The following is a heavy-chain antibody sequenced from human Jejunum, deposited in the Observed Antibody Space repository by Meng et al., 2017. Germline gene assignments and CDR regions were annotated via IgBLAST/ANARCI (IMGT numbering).Heavy chain of an antibody. V-gene: IGHV4-30-4*01. CDR3: ARSPYSGSALPFFDY. J-gene: IGHJ4*02. Sequence: QVQLKESVPRLVQPSQPLSLTCTVSGDSFTRPDYYWSWIRQPPEKGLEWIGYIYYSGSTYYNPSLKSRVSISGDTSNKQFSLKLTSVTAADTAVYYCARSPYSGSALPFFDYWGQGSLVTVSS. CDR1: GDSFTRPDYY. D-gene: IGHD1-26*01. CDR2: IYYSGST.